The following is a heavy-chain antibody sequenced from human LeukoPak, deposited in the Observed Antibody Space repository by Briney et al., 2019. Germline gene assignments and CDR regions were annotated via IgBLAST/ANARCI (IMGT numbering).Heavy chain of an antibody. D-gene: IGHD3-22*01. V-gene: IGHV4-4*07. CDR1: GGSISSYY. CDR2: IYTSGST. J-gene: IGHJ3*02. CDR3: ARANYYDTSGYSRGAFDI. Sequence: SETLSLTCTVSGGSISSYYWSWIRQPPGKGLEWIGRIYTSGSTNYNPPLKSRVTISLDTSKNQFSLRLSSVTAADTAVFYCARANYYDTSGYSRGAFDIWGQGTMVTVSS.